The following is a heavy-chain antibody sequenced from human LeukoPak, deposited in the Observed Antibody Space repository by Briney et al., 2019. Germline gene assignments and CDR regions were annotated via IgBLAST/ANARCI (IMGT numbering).Heavy chain of an antibody. CDR1: GGSISSYY. J-gene: IGHJ4*02. CDR3: ARHSSHGRGY. D-gene: IGHD2-2*01. CDR2: IYYSRST. V-gene: IGHV4-59*08. Sequence: PSETLSLTCTVSGGSISSYYWSWIRQPPGKGLEWIGYIYYSRSTDYNPSLKSRVTISVDTSKNQFSLKLSSVTAADTAVYYCARHSSHGRGYWGQGTLVTVSS.